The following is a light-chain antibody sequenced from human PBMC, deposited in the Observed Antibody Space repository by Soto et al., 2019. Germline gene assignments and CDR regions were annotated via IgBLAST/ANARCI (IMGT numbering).Light chain of an antibody. J-gene: IGKJ5*01. CDR3: QQHSYSIT. CDR1: QSVNTY. Sequence: EIVLTQSPATLSLSPGERATLSCRASQSVNTYLAWYQQKPGQPPRLLIYDASTRATGIPARFSGSGSGTDFTLTISGLEPEDFVVYDCQQHSYSITFGQGTRLDIK. CDR2: DAS. V-gene: IGKV3-11*01.